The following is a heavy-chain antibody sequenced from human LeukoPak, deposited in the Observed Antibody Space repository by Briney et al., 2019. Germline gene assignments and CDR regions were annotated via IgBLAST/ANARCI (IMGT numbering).Heavy chain of an antibody. CDR2: ISGSGGST. Sequence: GGSLRLSCAASGFTFSSYAMSLVRQAPGKGLEWVSAISGSGGSTYYADSVKGRFTISRDNSKNTLYLQMNSLRAEDTAVYYCAKGGYSELEWLFDYWGQGTLVTVSS. D-gene: IGHD3-3*01. CDR3: AKGGYSELEWLFDY. CDR1: GFTFSSYA. J-gene: IGHJ4*02. V-gene: IGHV3-23*01.